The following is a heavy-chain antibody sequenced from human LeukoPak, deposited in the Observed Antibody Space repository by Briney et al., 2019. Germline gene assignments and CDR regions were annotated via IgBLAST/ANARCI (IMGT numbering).Heavy chain of an antibody. V-gene: IGHV3-74*01. CDR2: INNDGSST. CDR3: ARVAVGGTRAFDI. D-gene: IGHD6-19*01. Sequence: GGSLRLSCGASGFTFSSYWMYWVRQAPGKGLVWVSRINNDGSSTSYADSVQGRFTISRDNAKNTLYLQMNSLRAEDSAVYYCARVAVGGTRAFDIWGQGTTVTVSS. CDR1: GFTFSSYW. J-gene: IGHJ3*02.